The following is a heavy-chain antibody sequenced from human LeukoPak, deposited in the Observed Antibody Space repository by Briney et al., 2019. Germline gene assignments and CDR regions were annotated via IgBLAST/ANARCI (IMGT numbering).Heavy chain of an antibody. CDR2: IYPADSDT. CDR1: GYSFSRNW. Sequence: GESLKISCKGYGYSFSRNWIGWVRQMPGKGLERMGIIYPADSDTRYSPSFQGQVTISADKSISTAFLQWSSLKASDTAMYYCARPGTTGTTIWGQGTLVTVSS. V-gene: IGHV5-51*01. D-gene: IGHD1-1*01. CDR3: ARPGTTGTTI. J-gene: IGHJ4*02.